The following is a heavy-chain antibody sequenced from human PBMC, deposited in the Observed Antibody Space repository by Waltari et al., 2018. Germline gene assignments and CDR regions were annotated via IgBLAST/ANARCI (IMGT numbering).Heavy chain of an antibody. V-gene: IGHV1-69*01. Sequence: QVQLVQSGAEVKKPGSSVKVSCKASGGTFSSYAISWVRQAPGQGLAWMGGIIPIFGTATYAHTFPVRFTITSDESTSTAYMELSSLRSEDTAVYYCARGLQQLDSTYYYYGMDVWGQGTTVTVSS. D-gene: IGHD6-13*01. CDR3: ARGLQQLDSTYYYYGMDV. J-gene: IGHJ6*02. CDR2: IIPIFGTA. CDR1: GGTFSSYA.